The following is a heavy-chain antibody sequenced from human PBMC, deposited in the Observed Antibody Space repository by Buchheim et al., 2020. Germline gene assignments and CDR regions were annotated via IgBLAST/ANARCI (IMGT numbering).Heavy chain of an antibody. CDR2: IIPIFGTA. D-gene: IGHD3-16*02. V-gene: IGHV1-69*01. Sequence: QVQLVQSGAEVKKPGSSVKVSCKASGGTFSSYAISWVRQAPGQGLEWMGGIIPIFGTANYAQKFQGRVTITADQSTSTAYMELSRLRSEDTAVYYCARDQAVGNYDYVWGSYHWFDPWGQGTL. CDR3: ARDQAVGNYDYVWGSYHWFDP. J-gene: IGHJ5*02. CDR1: GGTFSSYA.